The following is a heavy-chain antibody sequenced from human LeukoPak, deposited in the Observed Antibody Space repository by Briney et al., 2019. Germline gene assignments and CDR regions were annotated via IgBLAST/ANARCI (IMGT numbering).Heavy chain of an antibody. V-gene: IGHV3-30*02. CDR2: IRYDGSNK. CDR3: AKPVGNCSSTSCYTRDYFDY. J-gene: IGHJ4*02. Sequence: PGGSLRLSCAASGFTFSSYGMHWVRQAPGKGLEWVAFIRYDGSNKYYADSVKGRFTISRDNSKNTLYLQMNSLRAEDTAVYYCAKPVGNCSSTSCYTRDYFDYWGQGTLVTVSS. CDR1: GFTFSSYG. D-gene: IGHD2-2*02.